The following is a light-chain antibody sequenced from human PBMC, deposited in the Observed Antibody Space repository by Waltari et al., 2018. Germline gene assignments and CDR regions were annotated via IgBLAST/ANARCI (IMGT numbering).Light chain of an antibody. CDR3: LSRDTTSTRV. CDR1: SLRRYY. J-gene: IGLJ3*02. CDR2: GQD. V-gene: IGLV3-19*01. Sequence: SSELTQDPAVSVALGQTVSITCQGDSLRRYYASWYQQRPGQAPILILYGQDNRPSGIPDRFSGSTSGNTASLTITGAQAEDEADYYCLSRDTTSTRVFGGVTRLTV.